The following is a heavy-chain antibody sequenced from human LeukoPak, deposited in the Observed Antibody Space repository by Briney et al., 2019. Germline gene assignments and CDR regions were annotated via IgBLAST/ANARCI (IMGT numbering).Heavy chain of an antibody. CDR3: ARDRYIFAGPDAYYYMDV. CDR1: GVSITSYY. CDR2: IYHSGST. J-gene: IGHJ6*03. V-gene: IGHV4-59*01. D-gene: IGHD5-18*01. Sequence: PSETLSLTCTVSGVSITSYYWSWIRQPPGKGLEWIGYIYHSGSTNYNPSLKSRVTISVDTSKNQFSLKLSSVTAADTAVYYCARDRYIFAGPDAYYYMDVWGKGPRSPSP.